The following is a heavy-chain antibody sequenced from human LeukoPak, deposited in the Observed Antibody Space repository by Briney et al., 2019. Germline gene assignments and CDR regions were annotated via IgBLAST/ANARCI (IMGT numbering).Heavy chain of an antibody. V-gene: IGHV3-30*02. Sequence: GGSQRLSCAASGFTFSSYGMHWVRQAPGKGLEWVAFIRYDGSNKYYADSVKGRFTISRDNSKNTLYLQMNSLRAEDTAVYYCARAVAAARGVNYFDYWGQGTLVTVSS. D-gene: IGHD3-10*01. CDR2: IRYDGSNK. CDR1: GFTFSSYG. J-gene: IGHJ4*02. CDR3: ARAVAAARGVNYFDY.